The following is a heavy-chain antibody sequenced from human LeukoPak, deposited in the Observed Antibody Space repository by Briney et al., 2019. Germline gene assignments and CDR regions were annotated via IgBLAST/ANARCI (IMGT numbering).Heavy chain of an antibody. Sequence: SVKVSCKASGGTFSSYTISWVRQAPGQGLEWMGRIIPILGIANYAQKFQGRVTITADKSTSTAYMELSSLRSEDTDVYYCARDPAGDYGVDWGQGTLVTVSS. CDR3: ARDPAGDYGVD. D-gene: IGHD4-17*01. V-gene: IGHV1-69*04. CDR2: IIPILGIA. CDR1: GGTFSSYT. J-gene: IGHJ4*02.